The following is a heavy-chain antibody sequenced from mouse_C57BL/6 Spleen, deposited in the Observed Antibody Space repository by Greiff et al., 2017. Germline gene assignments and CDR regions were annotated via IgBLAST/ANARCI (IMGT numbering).Heavy chain of an antibody. CDR1: GYTFTSYG. CDR3: ARQDYSNYYFDY. D-gene: IGHD2-5*01. V-gene: IGHV1-81*01. Sequence: VQLQQSGAELARPGASVKLSCKASGYTFTSYGISWVKQRTGQGLEWIGEIYPRSGNTYYNEKFKGKATLTADKSSSTGYMELRSLTSEDSAVYFCARQDYSNYYFDYWGQGTTLTVSS. J-gene: IGHJ2*01. CDR2: IYPRSGNT.